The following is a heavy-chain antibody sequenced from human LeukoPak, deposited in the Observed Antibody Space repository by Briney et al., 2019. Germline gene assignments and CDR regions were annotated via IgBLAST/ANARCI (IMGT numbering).Heavy chain of an antibody. Sequence: SETLSLTCTVSGGSISSGDYYWSWIRQPPGKGLEWIGYIYYSGSTYYNPSLKSRVTISVDTSKNQFSLKLSSVTAADTAVYYCARDTPSGLVIASSSGWFDPWGQGTLVTVSS. J-gene: IGHJ5*02. CDR1: GGSISSGDYY. CDR3: ARDTPSGLVIASSSGWFDP. CDR2: IYYSGST. D-gene: IGHD6-19*01. V-gene: IGHV4-30-4*01.